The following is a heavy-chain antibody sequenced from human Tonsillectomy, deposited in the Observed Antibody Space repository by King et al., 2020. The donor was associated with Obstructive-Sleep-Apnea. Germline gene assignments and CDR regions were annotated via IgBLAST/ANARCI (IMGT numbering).Heavy chain of an antibody. V-gene: IGHV3-30*18. CDR3: AKNEASISAVSTDPIA. CDR1: GFTFNSYG. D-gene: IGHD6-6*01. J-gene: IGHJ5*02. CDR2: ISYDGSNK. Sequence: QLVQSGGGVVQPGRSLRLSCAASGFTFNSYGMHWVRQAPGKGLEWLAVISYDGSNKNYADSVKGRFTISRDNSKNTLYLKMNSLRAEDTAMYYCAKNEASISAVSTDPIAWGQGTLVTVPS.